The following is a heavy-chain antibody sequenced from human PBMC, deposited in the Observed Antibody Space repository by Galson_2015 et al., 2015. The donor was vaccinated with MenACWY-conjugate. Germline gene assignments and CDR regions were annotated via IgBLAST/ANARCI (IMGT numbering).Heavy chain of an antibody. CDR1: GASISSVNW. Sequence: SETLSLTCAVSGASISSVNWWSWVRQPPGKGLEWIAEIYHSGSINYNPSLKSRVTMSVDKSKNQISLKPSSVTAADTAVYYCARAGALTYYFDYWGQGTLVSVSS. CDR3: ARAGALTYYFDY. J-gene: IGHJ4*02. CDR2: IYHSGSI. V-gene: IGHV4-4*02.